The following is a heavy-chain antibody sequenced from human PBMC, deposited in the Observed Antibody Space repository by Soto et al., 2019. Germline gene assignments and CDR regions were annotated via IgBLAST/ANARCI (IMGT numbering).Heavy chain of an antibody. V-gene: IGHV1-3*01. J-gene: IGHJ4*02. CDR1: GYTFTSYF. CDR3: ARAANLWSAFDY. Sequence: ASVKVSRKASGYTFTSYFMHWVRQAPGQRLEWMGWINAGNDNTQFSQKFQGRITITWDTSASTAYMELTSLRSEDTAVYYCARAANLWSAFDYWGQGTLVTVSS. D-gene: IGHD3-3*01. CDR2: INAGNDNT.